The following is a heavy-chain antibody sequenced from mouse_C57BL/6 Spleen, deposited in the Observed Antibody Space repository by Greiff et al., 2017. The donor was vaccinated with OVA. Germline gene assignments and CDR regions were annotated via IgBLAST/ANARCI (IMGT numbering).Heavy chain of an antibody. CDR2: ISSGSSTI. Sequence: EVKLVESGGGLVKPGGSLKLSCAASGFTFSDYGMHWVRQAPEKGLEWVAYISSGSSTIYYADTVKGRFTISRDNAKNTLFLQMTSLRSEDTAMYYCARGTGGGFDYWGQGTTLTVSS. D-gene: IGHD4-1*01. J-gene: IGHJ2*01. V-gene: IGHV5-17*01. CDR3: ARGTGGGFDY. CDR1: GFTFSDYG.